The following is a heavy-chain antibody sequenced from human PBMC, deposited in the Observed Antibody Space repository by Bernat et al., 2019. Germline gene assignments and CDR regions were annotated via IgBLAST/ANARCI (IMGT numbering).Heavy chain of an antibody. CDR2: IIPIFGTA. Sequence: QVQLVQSGAEVKKPGSSVKVSCKASGGTFSSYAISWVRQAPGQGLEWMGGIIPIFGTANYAQKFQCRVTITADESTSTAYIELSSLRSEDTAVYYCASAPPHPVIFGGMDVWGQGTTVTVSS. CDR1: GGTFSSYA. J-gene: IGHJ6*02. D-gene: IGHD3/OR15-3a*01. V-gene: IGHV1-69*12. CDR3: ASAPPHPVIFGGMDV.